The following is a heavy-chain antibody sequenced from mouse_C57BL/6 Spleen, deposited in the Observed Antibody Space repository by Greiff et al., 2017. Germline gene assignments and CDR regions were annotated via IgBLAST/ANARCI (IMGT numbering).Heavy chain of an antibody. CDR3: ARWDEGYAMDY. CDR1: GYTFTSYW. J-gene: IGHJ4*01. D-gene: IGHD4-1*01. Sequence: VQLQQPGAELVKPGASVKLSCKASGYTFTSYWMHWVKQRPGQGLEWIGMIHPNSGSTNYNEKFKSKATLTVDKSSSTAYMQLSSLTSEDSAVYYCARWDEGYAMDYWGQGTSVTVSS. CDR2: IHPNSGST. V-gene: IGHV1-64*01.